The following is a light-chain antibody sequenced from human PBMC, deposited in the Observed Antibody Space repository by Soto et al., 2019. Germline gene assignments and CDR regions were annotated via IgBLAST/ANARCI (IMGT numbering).Light chain of an antibody. V-gene: IGLV1-51*01. Sequence: QAVVTQPPSVSAAPRQTVTISCSGSTSNIGENYVSWYQQVPGTAPKLLIYDNDKRPSGIPDRFSGSKSGTSATLAITGLQTGDEADYYCGAWDSSLSSVVFGGGTKLTVL. CDR3: GAWDSSLSSVV. CDR2: DND. J-gene: IGLJ2*01. CDR1: TSNIGENY.